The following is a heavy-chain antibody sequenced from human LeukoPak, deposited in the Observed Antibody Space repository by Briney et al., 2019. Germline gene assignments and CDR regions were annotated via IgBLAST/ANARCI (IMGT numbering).Heavy chain of an antibody. D-gene: IGHD2-15*01. CDR1: GRSFSGYY. V-gene: IGHV4-34*01. Sequence: PSETLSLTCAVYGRSFSGYYWSWIRQPPGKGLEWIGEINHSGSTNYNPSLKSRVTISIDMSKNQFSLKLSSVTATDTAVYYCARLVCGGGSCPAEFDYWGQGTLVTVSS. J-gene: IGHJ4*02. CDR2: INHSGST. CDR3: ARLVCGGGSCPAEFDY.